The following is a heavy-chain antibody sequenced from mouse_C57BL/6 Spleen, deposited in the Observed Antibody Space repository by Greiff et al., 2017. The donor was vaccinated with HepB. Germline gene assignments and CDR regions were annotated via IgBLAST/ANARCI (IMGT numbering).Heavy chain of an antibody. Sequence: QVQLQQPGAELVRPGTSVKLSCKASGYTFTSYWMHWVKQRPGQGLEWIGVIDPSDSYTNYNQKFKGKATLTVDTSSSTAYMQLSRLTSEDSAVYYCSRSLYYGSFMDYWGQGTSVTVSS. CDR1: GYTFTSYW. CDR3: SRSLYYGSFMDY. D-gene: IGHD1-1*01. J-gene: IGHJ4*01. V-gene: IGHV1-59*01. CDR2: IDPSDSYT.